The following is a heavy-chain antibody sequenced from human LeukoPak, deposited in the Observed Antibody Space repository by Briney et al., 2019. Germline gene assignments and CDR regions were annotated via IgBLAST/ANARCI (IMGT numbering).Heavy chain of an antibody. J-gene: IGHJ3*02. CDR2: IYTSGST. V-gene: IGHV4-4*07. D-gene: IGHD3-22*01. Sequence: SETLSLTCTVSGGSISSYYWSWIRQPAGKGLEWIGRIYTSGSTNYNPSLKSRVTMSVDTSKNQFSLKLSSVTAADTALYYCARNEPITMIVTDAFDIWGQGTMVTVSS. CDR1: GGSISSYY. CDR3: ARNEPITMIVTDAFDI.